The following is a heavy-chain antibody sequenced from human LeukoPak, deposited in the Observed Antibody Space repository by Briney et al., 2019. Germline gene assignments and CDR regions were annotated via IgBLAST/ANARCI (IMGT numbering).Heavy chain of an antibody. J-gene: IGHJ6*03. CDR1: GYTFTSYY. V-gene: IGHV1-46*03. CDR2: INPSGGST. Sequence: ASVKVTCKASGYTFTSYYMHWVRQAPGQGLEWMGTINPSGGSTSYAQKFQGRVTMTRDTSTSTVYMELSSLRSEDTAVYYCARENYYYYMDVWGKGTTVTVSS. CDR3: ARENYYYYMDV.